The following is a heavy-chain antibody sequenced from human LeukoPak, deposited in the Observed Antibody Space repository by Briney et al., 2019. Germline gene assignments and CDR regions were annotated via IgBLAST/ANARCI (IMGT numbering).Heavy chain of an antibody. CDR2: INHSGST. Sequence: PSETLSLTCAVYGGSFSGYYWSWIRQPPGKGLEWIGVINHSGSTNYNPSLKSRVTISVDTSKNQFSLKLSSVTAADTAVYYCARGWLRDSSYGYWGQGTLVTVSS. CDR1: GGSFSGYY. D-gene: IGHD3-22*01. CDR3: ARGWLRDSSYGY. J-gene: IGHJ4*02. V-gene: IGHV4-34*01.